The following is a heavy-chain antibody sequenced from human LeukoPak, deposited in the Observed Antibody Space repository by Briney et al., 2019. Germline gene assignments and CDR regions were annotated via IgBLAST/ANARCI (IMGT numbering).Heavy chain of an antibody. CDR1: GYTFTGYY. CDR2: INPNSGGT. Sequence: ASVKVSCKASGYTFTGYYMHWVRQAPGEGLDWMGWINPNSGGTKYAQKFQGRVTMTRDTSINTAYMEVRRLTSDDTAVYYCARERGTLAVAGDAVDIWGQGTMVTVSS. D-gene: IGHD6-19*01. V-gene: IGHV1-2*02. J-gene: IGHJ3*02. CDR3: ARERGTLAVAGDAVDI.